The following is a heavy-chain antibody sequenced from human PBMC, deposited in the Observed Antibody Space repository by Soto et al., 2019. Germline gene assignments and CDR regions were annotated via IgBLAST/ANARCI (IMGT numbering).Heavy chain of an antibody. J-gene: IGHJ4*02. CDR2: IIPIFGTA. D-gene: IGHD2-8*02. CDR3: ARDNREGTGGYFDY. CDR1: EGTFSSYA. Sequence: QVQLVQSGAEVKKPGSSVKVSCKASEGTFSSYAISWVRQAPGQGLEWMGGIIPIFGTANYAQKFQGRVTITADESTSTAYMELSSLRCEDTAVYYWARDNREGTGGYFDYWGQGTLVTVSS. V-gene: IGHV1-69*01.